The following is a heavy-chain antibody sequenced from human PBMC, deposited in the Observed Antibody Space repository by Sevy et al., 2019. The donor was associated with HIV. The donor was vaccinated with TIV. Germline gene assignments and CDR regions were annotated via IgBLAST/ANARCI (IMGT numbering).Heavy chain of an antibody. D-gene: IGHD6-19*01. J-gene: IGHJ4*02. Sequence: GGSLRLSCAASGFTFSTYGMHWVRQAPGKGLEWVAVISSDGSTKYYADSVKGRFTISRDNAKNTLYLQMNSLRREDTAVYYCARDPLGYSSGWYFDYWGQGTLVTVSS. CDR3: ARDPLGYSSGWYFDY. V-gene: IGHV3-30*03. CDR1: GFTFSTYG. CDR2: ISSDGSTK.